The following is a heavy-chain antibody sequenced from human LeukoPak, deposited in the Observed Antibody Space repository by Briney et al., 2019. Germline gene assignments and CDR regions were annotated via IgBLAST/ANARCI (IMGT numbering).Heavy chain of an antibody. D-gene: IGHD3-9*01. Sequence: SGTLSLTCAVSGGSISSSNWWSWVRQPPGKGLEWIGEIYHSGSTNYNPSLKSRVTISVDKSKNQFSLKLSSVTTADTAVYYCARGRPNYDILTGYVGYWDQGTLVTVSS. V-gene: IGHV4-4*02. J-gene: IGHJ4*02. CDR1: GGSISSSNW. CDR2: IYHSGST. CDR3: ARGRPNYDILTGYVGY.